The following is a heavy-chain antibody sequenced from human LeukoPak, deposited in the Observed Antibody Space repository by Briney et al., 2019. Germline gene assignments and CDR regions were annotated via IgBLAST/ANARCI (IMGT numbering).Heavy chain of an antibody. V-gene: IGHV3-30*04. CDR1: GFTFSGYA. CDR3: ARAGGSSWYLLKY. D-gene: IGHD6-13*01. Sequence: GRSLRLSCAASGFTFSGYAMRWVRQAPGKGLEWVGVISNDGSIRYTADSVKGRFTISRDNSKNTLYLPMNSLRAEDTDAYYCARAGGSSWYLLKYWGQGTLVTVSS. CDR2: ISNDGSIR. J-gene: IGHJ4*02.